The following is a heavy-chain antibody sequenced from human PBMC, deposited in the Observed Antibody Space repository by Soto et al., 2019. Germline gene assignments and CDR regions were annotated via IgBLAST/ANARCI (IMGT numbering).Heavy chain of an antibody. CDR2: IYPREHDT. J-gene: IGHJ3*02. CDR1: GYSFTSYC. D-gene: IGHD5-12*01. Sequence: GGSMKISCRGSGYSFTSYCSGWVRQMPGESQEWMRIIYPREHDTRSSQSHQGQATFSADKPISPASIKWSRQKATDTAMYYCARTPPEYSGYDYACDIWGQGTTVTVS. CDR3: ARTPPEYSGYDYACDI. V-gene: IGHV5-51*04.